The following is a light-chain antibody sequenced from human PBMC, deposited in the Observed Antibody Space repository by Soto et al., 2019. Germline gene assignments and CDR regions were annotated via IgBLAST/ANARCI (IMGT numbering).Light chain of an antibody. CDR3: QHYNSLPYT. V-gene: IGKV1-33*01. J-gene: IGKJ2*01. CDR2: TVP. Sequence: DIQMTQSPSSLSASLGDRVTITCRASQDISTYLNWYQQKPGKAPNLLIYTVPNLETGVPSRFSGSGSGTVFTLTISALQPEDIATYYCQHYNSLPYTFGQGTRLEIE. CDR1: QDISTY.